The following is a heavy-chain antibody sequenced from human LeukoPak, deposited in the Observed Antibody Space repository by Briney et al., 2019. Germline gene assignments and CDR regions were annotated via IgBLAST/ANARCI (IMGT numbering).Heavy chain of an antibody. Sequence: SETLSLTCTVSGYSITRGYFWGWIRQSPGKGLEWIASMFHSGSTYYNPSLKSRVTMSVDTSKNHFSLKLSSVTAADTAVYYCARDRSLSGSPKYYFDYWGQGTLVTVSS. V-gene: IGHV4-38-2*02. J-gene: IGHJ4*02. CDR1: GYSITRGYF. CDR2: MFHSGST. D-gene: IGHD1-26*01. CDR3: ARDRSLSGSPKYYFDY.